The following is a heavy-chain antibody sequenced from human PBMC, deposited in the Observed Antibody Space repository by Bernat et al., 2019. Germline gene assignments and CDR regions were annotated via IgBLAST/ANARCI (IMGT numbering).Heavy chain of an antibody. V-gene: IGHV1-18*01. CDR2: INSYSGNT. J-gene: IGHJ4*02. CDR3: ARDESSDYDFWSAYGDS. Sequence: QGQLVQSGPEVKRPGASVRVSCKASGYTFINYGISWVRQAPGQGLEWVGWINSYSGNTNYAQKLQGRLTMTADTSTSTAYMELRSLRSDDTAVYYCARDESSDYDFWSAYGDSWGQGTLVTVSS. D-gene: IGHD3-3*01. CDR1: GYTFINYG.